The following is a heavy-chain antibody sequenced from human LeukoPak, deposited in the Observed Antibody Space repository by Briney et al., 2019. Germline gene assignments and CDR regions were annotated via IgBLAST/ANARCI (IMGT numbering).Heavy chain of an antibody. Sequence: SETLSLTCAVYGGSFSGYYWSCIRQPPGKGLEWIGEINHSGSTNYNPSLKSRVTISVDTSKNQFSLKLSSVTAADTAVYYCARRWLQLPFDYWGQGTLVTVSS. CDR1: GGSFSGYY. J-gene: IGHJ4*02. CDR2: INHSGST. CDR3: ARRWLQLPFDY. V-gene: IGHV4-34*01. D-gene: IGHD5-24*01.